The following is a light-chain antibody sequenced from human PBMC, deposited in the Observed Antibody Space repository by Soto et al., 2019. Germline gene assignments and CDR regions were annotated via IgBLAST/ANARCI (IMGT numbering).Light chain of an antibody. Sequence: EIVLTQSPATLSSSPGERATLSCRASQSVSFYFAWYQQKPGQAPRLLIYDASYRAPGIPDRFSGSGSGTEFNLTISRLQPECFAVYYCQQRSNWPYAFGQGTKLDIK. J-gene: IGKJ2*01. CDR1: QSVSFY. V-gene: IGKV3-11*01. CDR2: DAS. CDR3: QQRSNWPYA.